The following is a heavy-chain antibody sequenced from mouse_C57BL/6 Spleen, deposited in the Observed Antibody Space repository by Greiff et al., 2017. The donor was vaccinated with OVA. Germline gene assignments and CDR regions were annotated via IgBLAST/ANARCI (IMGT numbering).Heavy chain of an antibody. CDR2: ISYDGSN. CDR3: ATNYYGSSYYWYFDV. CDR1: GYSITSGYY. D-gene: IGHD1-1*01. J-gene: IGHJ1*03. Sequence: EVKLVESGPGLVKPSQSLSLTCSVTGYSITSGYYWNWIRQFPGNKLEWMGYISYDGSNNYNPSLKNRISITRDTSKNQFFLKLNSVTTEDTATYYCATNYYGSSYYWYFDVWGTGTTVTVSS. V-gene: IGHV3-6*01.